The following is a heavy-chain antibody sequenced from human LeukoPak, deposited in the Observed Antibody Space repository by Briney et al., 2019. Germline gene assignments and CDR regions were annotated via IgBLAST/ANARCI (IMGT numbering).Heavy chain of an antibody. V-gene: IGHV3-30-3*01. D-gene: IGHD2-8*01. Sequence: PGGSLRLSCAASGFTFSSYAMHWVRQAPGKGLEWVAVISYDGSNKYYADSVKGRFTISRDNSKNTLYLQMNSLRAEDTAVYYCARNGVDVDAFDIWGQGTMVTVSS. CDR2: ISYDGSNK. J-gene: IGHJ3*02. CDR3: ARNGVDVDAFDI. CDR1: GFTFSSYA.